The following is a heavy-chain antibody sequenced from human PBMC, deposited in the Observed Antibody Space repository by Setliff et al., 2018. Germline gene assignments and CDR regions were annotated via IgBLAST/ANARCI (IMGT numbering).Heavy chain of an antibody. J-gene: IGHJ3*02. CDR1: DGSFSDYY. CDR2: INHYGST. Sequence: PSETLSLTCAVFDGSFSDYYWSWFRQPPGKGLEWIGEINHYGSTKYKSSLRSRVTISVDTPKNQFSLKLNSVTAADTAVYYCARRWNFGPYGSGIHDGFDMWGQGTMVTVSS. CDR3: ARRWNFGPYGSGIHDGFDM. V-gene: IGHV4-34*01. D-gene: IGHD3-10*01.